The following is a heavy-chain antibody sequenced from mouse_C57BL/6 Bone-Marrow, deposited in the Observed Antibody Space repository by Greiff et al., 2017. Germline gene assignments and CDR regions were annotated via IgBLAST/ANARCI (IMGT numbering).Heavy chain of an antibody. D-gene: IGHD1-1*01. Sequence: EVQLQQSGAELVKPGASVKLSCTASGFNFTGYWMTWVKQRPEQGLEWIGRIDPEGGDTNYAPNFPGKATITADTSSNTAYLQLSSLTSEDTAVYYCAHSIYYYGSSPLDYWGQGTTLTVSS. CDR3: AHSIYYYGSSPLDY. CDR1: GFNFTGYW. CDR2: IDPEGGDT. V-gene: IGHV14-2*01. J-gene: IGHJ2*01.